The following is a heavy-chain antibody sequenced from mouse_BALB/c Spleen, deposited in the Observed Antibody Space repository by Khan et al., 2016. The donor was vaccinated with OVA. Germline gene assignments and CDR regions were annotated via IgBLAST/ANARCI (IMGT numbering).Heavy chain of an antibody. Sequence: VQLKESGPGLVQPSQSLSLTCAVTGYSITNDYAWNWLRPFPGNNLEWMGYIFSRGSTNSHPALTSRISITRATSKNQFFLQLNSVTTEDTCTYNCSREGTLDNDAMDYWGQGNARTVSS. V-gene: IGHV3-2*02. J-gene: IGHJ4*01. CDR3: SREGTLDNDAMDY. D-gene: IGHD3-3*01. CDR2: IFSRGST. CDR1: GYSITNDYA.